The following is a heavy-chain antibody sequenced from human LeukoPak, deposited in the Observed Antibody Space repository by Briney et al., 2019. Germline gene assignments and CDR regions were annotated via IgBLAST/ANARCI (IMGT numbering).Heavy chain of an antibody. CDR3: ADLSGSYWGY. D-gene: IGHD1-26*01. J-gene: IGHJ4*02. CDR1: GFTFSSYG. CDR2: IRYDGSNK. Sequence: GGSLRLSCAASGFTFSSYGMHWVSQAPGKGLEWVAFIRYDGSNKYYADSVKGRFTISRDNSKNTLYLQMNSLRTEDTAVYYCADLSGSYWGYWGQGTLVTVSS. V-gene: IGHV3-30*02.